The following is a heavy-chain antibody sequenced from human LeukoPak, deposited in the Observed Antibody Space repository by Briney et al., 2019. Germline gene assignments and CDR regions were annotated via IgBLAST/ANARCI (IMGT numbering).Heavy chain of an antibody. CDR3: ARSGIGATEIDY. Sequence: GGSLRLSCAASGFTFSDYFISWVRQAPGKGLEWLSYISGRGNYVDYAGSLKGRIAISRDNAKNSLYLQMNSLRAEDTAVYYCARSGIGATEIDYWGQGTLVTVSS. J-gene: IGHJ4*02. D-gene: IGHD6-13*01. CDR2: ISGRGNYV. V-gene: IGHV3-11*06. CDR1: GFTFSDYF.